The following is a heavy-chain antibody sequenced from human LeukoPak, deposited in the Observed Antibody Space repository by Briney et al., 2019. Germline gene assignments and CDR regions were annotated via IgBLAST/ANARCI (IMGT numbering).Heavy chain of an antibody. J-gene: IGHJ4*02. CDR1: GYALTELS. CDR2: FDPEDGET. D-gene: IGHD3-22*01. Sequence: GASVKVSCKVSGYALTELSMHWVRQAPGKGLGWMGGFDPEDGETIYAQKIQGRVTMTEDTSTDTAYMELSSLRSEDTAVYYCATYDSSGYYYFDYWGQGTLVTVSS. CDR3: ATYDSSGYYYFDY. V-gene: IGHV1-24*01.